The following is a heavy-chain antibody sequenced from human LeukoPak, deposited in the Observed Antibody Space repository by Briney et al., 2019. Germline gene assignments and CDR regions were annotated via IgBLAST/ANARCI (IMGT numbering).Heavy chain of an antibody. CDR3: TTRYGDYSRHYYSDS. CDR2: INENAAIT. CDR1: GFTYSTAG. J-gene: IGHJ4*02. V-gene: IGHV3-23*01. D-gene: IGHD4-17*01. Sequence: PGGSLRLSCVASGFTYSTAGMGWVRQAPGKGLEWVSSINENAAITKYADAVNGRFTISRDNSQNILYLQMYSLRVEDTAVYYCTTRYGDYSRHYYSDSWGQGTLVSVSS.